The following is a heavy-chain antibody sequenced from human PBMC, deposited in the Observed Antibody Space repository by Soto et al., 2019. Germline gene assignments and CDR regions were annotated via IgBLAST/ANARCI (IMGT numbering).Heavy chain of an antibody. D-gene: IGHD2-15*01. V-gene: IGHV5-51*01. J-gene: IGHJ4*02. Sequence: GESLKISCQASGYSFTSYWIGWVRQLPGKGLEYMGIIYPTDSDTRYSPSFQGQVTMSADKSITTAYLQWSSLKASDTAIYYCARDVLGGGSYGLGDDYWGQGTLVTVSS. CDR1: GYSFTSYW. CDR3: ARDVLGGGSYGLGDDY. CDR2: IYPTDSDT.